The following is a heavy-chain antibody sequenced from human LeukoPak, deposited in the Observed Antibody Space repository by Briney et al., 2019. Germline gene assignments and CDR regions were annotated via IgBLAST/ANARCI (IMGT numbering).Heavy chain of an antibody. CDR1: GFTLRAYA. CDR3: AKVWNHGYHYYYDQ. V-gene: IGHV3-23*01. J-gene: IGHJ1*01. CDR2: ISARGGT. Sequence: GGSLRLSREPSGFTLRAYALGGVRPAPRRGVEWVSAISARGGTNYADSVKGRFTSSRDNSKKTLYLEMSSLRVEDTAVYFGAKVWNHGYHYYYDQWGQGTLATVS. D-gene: IGHD5-24*01.